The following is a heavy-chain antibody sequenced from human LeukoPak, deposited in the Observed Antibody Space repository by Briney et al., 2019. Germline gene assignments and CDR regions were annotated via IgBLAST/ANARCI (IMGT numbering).Heavy chain of an antibody. D-gene: IGHD3-3*01. CDR3: TRDFVF. Sequence: GGSPRLSCAASGFAFSTYWMDWVRQAPGKGLEWVGNINQDGSVKHYVDSVKGRLTISRDNARNSVYLQMSALRVEDTAVYYCTRDFVFWGQGSLVTASS. J-gene: IGHJ4*02. CDR1: GFAFSTYW. V-gene: IGHV3-7*01. CDR2: INQDGSVK.